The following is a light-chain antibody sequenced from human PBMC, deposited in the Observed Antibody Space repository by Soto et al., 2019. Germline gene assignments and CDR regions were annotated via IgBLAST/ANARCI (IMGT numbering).Light chain of an antibody. CDR3: QQYNNWLLT. V-gene: IGKV3-15*01. CDR1: QSVSSN. J-gene: IGKJ4*01. CDR2: GAS. Sequence: EIVMTQSPATLSVSPGERVTLSCRASQSVSSNLAWYQQKPGQSPRLLIYGASTRATGIPARFSGSGSGTEFTLIISSMQSADLAIYYCQQYNNWLLTFGGGAKVEIK.